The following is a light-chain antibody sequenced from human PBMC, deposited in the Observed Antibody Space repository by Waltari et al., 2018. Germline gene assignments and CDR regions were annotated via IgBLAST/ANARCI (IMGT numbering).Light chain of an antibody. CDR1: QSISSH. CDR2: AAS. CDR3: QESYSTPPL. Sequence: DIQMTQSPSSLSASVGDRVPLTCRASQSISSHLNWYQQKPGKAPKLLIYAASSLQSGVPSRFSGSGSGTDFTFTISTLQPEDSAIYYCQESYSTPPLFGPGTKVDIK. J-gene: IGKJ3*01. V-gene: IGKV1-39*01.